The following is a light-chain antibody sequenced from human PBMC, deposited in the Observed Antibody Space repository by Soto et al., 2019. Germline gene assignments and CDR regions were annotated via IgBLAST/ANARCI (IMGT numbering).Light chain of an antibody. CDR3: LQHNSYPFT. V-gene: IGKV1-17*01. Sequence: DLPMTQSPSSLSASVGDRVTITCRASQDIRSDLGWFQQKPGKAPKRLMYAASTLESGVPSRFSGSRSGTEFTLTISSLQPEDFATYYCLQHNSYPFTFGPGTKVDIK. J-gene: IGKJ3*01. CDR2: AAS. CDR1: QDIRSD.